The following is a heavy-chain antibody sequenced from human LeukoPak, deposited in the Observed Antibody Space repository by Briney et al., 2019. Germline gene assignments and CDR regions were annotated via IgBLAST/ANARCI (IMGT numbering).Heavy chain of an antibody. CDR1: GGSFSEYY. CDR3: ARVGYYPNSGSTFDY. CDR2: LNHRGST. V-gene: IGHV4-34*01. D-gene: IGHD3-10*01. Sequence: PSETLPLTCAVYGGSFSEYYWTWIRQPPGKGLEWIGELNHRGSTNYNPSLKSRVSLSVDTSKNQFSLRLNSVTAADSAVYFCARVGYYPNSGSTFDYWGLGTLVTVSS. J-gene: IGHJ4*02.